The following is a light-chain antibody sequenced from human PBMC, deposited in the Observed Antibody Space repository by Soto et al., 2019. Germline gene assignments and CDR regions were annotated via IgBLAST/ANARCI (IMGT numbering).Light chain of an antibody. J-gene: IGLJ1*01. V-gene: IGLV2-23*02. CDR3: CSSGGSPTYV. CDR1: SSNVGSYKL. CDR2: EVN. Sequence: QSVVTQPASVSGSPGQSSTIACTGTSSNVGSYKLVSWYQQHPGKAPKLMIFEVNKRPSGVSNRFSGSKSGNTASLTISGLKVEDEADYYCCSSGGSPTYVFGTGTKVTVL.